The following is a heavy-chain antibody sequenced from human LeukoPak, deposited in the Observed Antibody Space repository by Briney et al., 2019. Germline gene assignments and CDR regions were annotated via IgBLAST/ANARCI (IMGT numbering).Heavy chain of an antibody. CDR1: GFTFSNYL. D-gene: IGHD3-16*01. V-gene: IGHV3-33*08. CDR3: ARAVGPFDY. CDR2: IWFDGSNK. Sequence: GGSLRLSCAVSGFTFSNYLMHWVRQAPGKRLEWVAVIWFDGSNKYYSDSVRGRFTISRDNSKSTLYLQMSSLRADDTAVYYCARAVGPFDYWGQGTLVTVSS. J-gene: IGHJ4*02.